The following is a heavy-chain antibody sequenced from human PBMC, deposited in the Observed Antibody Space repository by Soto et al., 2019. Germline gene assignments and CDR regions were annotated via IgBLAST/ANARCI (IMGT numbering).Heavy chain of an antibody. D-gene: IGHD6-6*01. CDR2: ISYDGSNK. CDR1: GFTFSSYG. J-gene: IGHJ6*02. V-gene: IGHV3-30*18. Sequence: GGSLRLSCAASGFTFSSYGMHWVRQAPGKGLEWVAVISYDGSNKYYADSVKGRFTISRDNSKNTLYLQMNSLRAEDTAVYYCAKDSPGEYSSPPRPRPYYYYGMDVWGQGTTVTVSS. CDR3: AKDSPGEYSSPPRPRPYYYYGMDV.